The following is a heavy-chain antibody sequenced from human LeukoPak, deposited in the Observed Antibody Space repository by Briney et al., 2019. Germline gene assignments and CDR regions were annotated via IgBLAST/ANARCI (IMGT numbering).Heavy chain of an antibody. V-gene: IGHV3-23*01. J-gene: IGHJ3*02. CDR3: VRDHIYAFDI. Sequence: GGSLRLSCAASGFTFSSYAMSWVRQAPGKGLEWVSAISGSGDSTYYGDSVKGRFTISRDDAKNSLSLQMNSLRDEDTAVYYCVRDHIYAFDIWGRGTTVTVSS. D-gene: IGHD2-21*01. CDR2: ISGSGDST. CDR1: GFTFSSYA.